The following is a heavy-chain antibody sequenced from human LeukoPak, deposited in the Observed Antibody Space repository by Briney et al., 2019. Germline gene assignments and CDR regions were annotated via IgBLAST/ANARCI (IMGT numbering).Heavy chain of an antibody. V-gene: IGHV3-73*01. D-gene: IGHD3-10*01. J-gene: IGHJ6*02. CDR1: GFTFSGSA. CDR3: AKQRNFYGSDTSSDV. CDR2: IRSKANSYAT. Sequence: GGSLRLSCAASGFTFSGSAMHWVRQASGKGLEWVGRIRSKANSYATPYAASVKGRFTISRDDSRNTAYLQMNSPRPEDAAVYYCAKQRNFYGSDTSSDVWGQGTTVTVSS.